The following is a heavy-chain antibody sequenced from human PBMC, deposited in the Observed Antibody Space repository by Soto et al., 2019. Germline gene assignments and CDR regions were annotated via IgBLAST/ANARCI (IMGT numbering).Heavy chain of an antibody. D-gene: IGHD5-12*01. Sequence: LRLSCAASGFTFSGSAMHWVRQASGKGLEWVGRIRSKANSYATAYAASVKGRFTTSRDDSKNTAYLQMNSLKTEDTAVYYCTRPNVDIVATGLDPHYYYYGMDVWGQGTTVTVSS. CDR1: GFTFSGSA. CDR2: IRSKANSYAT. J-gene: IGHJ6*02. CDR3: TRPNVDIVATGLDPHYYYYGMDV. V-gene: IGHV3-73*01.